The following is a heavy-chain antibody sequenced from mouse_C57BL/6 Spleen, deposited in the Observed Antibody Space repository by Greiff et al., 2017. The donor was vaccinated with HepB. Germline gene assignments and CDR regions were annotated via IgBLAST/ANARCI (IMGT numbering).Heavy chain of an antibody. V-gene: IGHV14-3*01. D-gene: IGHD2-3*01. CDR2: IDPANGNT. CDR1: GFNIKNTY. CDR3: ARGPFYDGYYPDY. Sequence: VQLKESVAELVRPGASVKLSCTASGFNIKNTYMHWVKQRPEQGLEWIGRIDPANGNTKYAPKFQGKATITADTSSNTAYLQLSSLTSEDTAIYYCARGPFYDGYYPDYWGQGTSVTVSS. J-gene: IGHJ4*01.